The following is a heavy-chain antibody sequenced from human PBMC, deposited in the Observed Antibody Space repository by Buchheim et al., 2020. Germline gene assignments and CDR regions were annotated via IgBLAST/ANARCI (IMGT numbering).Heavy chain of an antibody. J-gene: IGHJ3*02. CDR3: ARGHEDDAFDI. V-gene: IGHV4-61*01. Sequence: QVQLQESGPGLVKPSETLSLTCTVSGGSVSSGSYYWSWIRQPPGKGLEWIGYIYYSGSTNYNPSLKSRVTISVDTSTNQFSLKLSAVTGADTAVYYCARGHEDDAFDIWGQGK. CDR2: IYYSGST. CDR1: GGSVSSGSYY.